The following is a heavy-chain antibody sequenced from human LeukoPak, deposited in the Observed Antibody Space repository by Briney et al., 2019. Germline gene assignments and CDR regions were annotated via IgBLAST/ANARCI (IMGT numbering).Heavy chain of an antibody. J-gene: IGHJ4*02. V-gene: IGHV3-21*01. CDR2: ISSSSSYI. CDR3: ARDLPTFGGGYYFDY. Sequence: GGSLRLSCAASGFTFSSYSMNWVRQAPGKGLEWVSSISSSSSYIYYADSVKGRFTISRDNAKNSLYLRMNSLRAEDTAVYYCARDLPTFGGGYYFDYWGQGTLVTVSS. CDR1: GFTFSSYS. D-gene: IGHD3-16*01.